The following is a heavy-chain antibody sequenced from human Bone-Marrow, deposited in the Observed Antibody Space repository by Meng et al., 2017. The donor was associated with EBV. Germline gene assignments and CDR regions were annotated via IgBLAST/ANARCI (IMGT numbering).Heavy chain of an antibody. Sequence: QVPVVESGGGGVQPGRSLRLSCAASGFTFSSYGMHWVRHAPGKGLEWVAVIWYDGSNKYYADSVKGRFTISRDNSKNTLYLQMNSLRAEDTAVYYCARDSSGSGSYYHFDYWGQGTLVTASS. V-gene: IGHV3-33*01. CDR3: ARDSSGSGSYYHFDY. J-gene: IGHJ4*02. CDR2: IWYDGSNK. D-gene: IGHD3-10*01. CDR1: GFTFSSYG.